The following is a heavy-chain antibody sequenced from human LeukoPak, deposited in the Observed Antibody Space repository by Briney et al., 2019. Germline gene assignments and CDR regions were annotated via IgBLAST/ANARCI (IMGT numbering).Heavy chain of an antibody. J-gene: IGHJ1*01. Sequence: GGSLRLSCAASGFTFSSYGMSWVRQAPGKGLEWVSAISGSGGSTYYADSVKGRFTISRDNSKNTLYLQMNSLRAEDTAVYYCAKATQWLVPSGNFQHWGQGTLVTVSS. V-gene: IGHV3-23*01. D-gene: IGHD6-19*01. CDR1: GFTFSSYG. CDR3: AKATQWLVPSGNFQH. CDR2: ISGSGGST.